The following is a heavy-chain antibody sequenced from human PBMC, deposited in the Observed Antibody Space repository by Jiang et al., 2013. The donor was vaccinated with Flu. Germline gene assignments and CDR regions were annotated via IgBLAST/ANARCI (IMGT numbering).Heavy chain of an antibody. Sequence: VQLVESGGGVVQPGRSLRLSCAASGFTFSSYGMHWVRQAPGKGLEWVAVIWYDGSNKYYADSVKGRFTISRDNSKNTLYLQMNSLRAEDTAVYYCARADGGGYDLSYGMDVWGQGTTVTVSS. V-gene: IGHV3-33*01. CDR2: IWYDGSNK. J-gene: IGHJ6*02. CDR1: GFTFSSYG. D-gene: IGHD5-12*01. CDR3: ARADGGGYDLSYGMDV.